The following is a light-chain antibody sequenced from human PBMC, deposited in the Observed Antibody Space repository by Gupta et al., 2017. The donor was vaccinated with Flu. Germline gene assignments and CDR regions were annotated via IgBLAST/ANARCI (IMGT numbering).Light chain of an antibody. CDR1: QSISIY. Sequence: SPGDTATLPCRASQSISIYLARYQKKQGQPPSLLMYDSSHRAAGIPVRFTGSGSGTDFTLTISSLAPEDFAVYYCQQHSSRPMYTFGQGTELVIK. J-gene: IGKJ2*01. V-gene: IGKV3-11*01. CDR2: DSS. CDR3: QQHSSRPMYT.